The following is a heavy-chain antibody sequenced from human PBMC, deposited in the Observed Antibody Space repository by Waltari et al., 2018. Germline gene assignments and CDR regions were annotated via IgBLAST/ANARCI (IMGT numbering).Heavy chain of an antibody. CDR1: GFTFSSYE. Sequence: EVQLVESGGGLVQPGGSLRLPCVAPGFTFSSYEMNCVRQAPGKGLEWFSYVSSSGSKVNHADSVKARFTIFRDNAKNSLFLQMNSLRAEDTAVYYCARDPGTSAGFDYFDYWGQGTLVTVSS. D-gene: IGHD6-13*01. V-gene: IGHV3-48*03. CDR3: ARDPGTSAGFDYFDY. J-gene: IGHJ4*02. CDR2: VSSSGSKV.